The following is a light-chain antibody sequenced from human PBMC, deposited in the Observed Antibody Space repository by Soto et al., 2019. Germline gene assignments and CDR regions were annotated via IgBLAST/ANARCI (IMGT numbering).Light chain of an antibody. J-gene: IGKJ1*01. CDR2: GAS. Sequence: EIVMTQSPATLSVSPGERATLSCRASQSVSRILAWYQQKPGQAPRLLIYGASTRATGIPVRFSGSGSGTDFTLTISRLEPEDFAVYYCQQYDSWTFGQGTKVDIK. V-gene: IGKV3-15*01. CDR3: QQYDSWT. CDR1: QSVSRI.